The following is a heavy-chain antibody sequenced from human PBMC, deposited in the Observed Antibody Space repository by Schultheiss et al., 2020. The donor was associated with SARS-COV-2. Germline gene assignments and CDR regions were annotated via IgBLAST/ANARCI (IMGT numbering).Heavy chain of an antibody. CDR3: GRESSALYYCGMNI. V-gene: IGHV3-7*01. J-gene: IGHJ6*02. CDR1: GFSFTDAW. CDR2: IKGDGSEK. Sequence: GGSLRLSCAASGFSFTDAWLTWVRQAPGKGLEWVANIKGDGSEKYYGDSVRGRFTISRDNAMNSVYLHMNSLRGDDTGVYYCGRESSALYYCGMNIWGQGTTVTVSS. D-gene: IGHD3-16*01.